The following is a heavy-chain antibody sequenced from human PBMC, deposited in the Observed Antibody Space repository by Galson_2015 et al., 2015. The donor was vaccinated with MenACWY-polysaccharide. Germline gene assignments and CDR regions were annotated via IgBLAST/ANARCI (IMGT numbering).Heavy chain of an antibody. V-gene: IGHV1-8*01. J-gene: IGHJ4*02. D-gene: IGHD4-17*01. CDR2: MNPKSGYS. Sequence: SVKVSCKASGYTFTNYDINWVRLAPGQGLEWMAWMNPKSGYSGYAQKFHGRVTLTKDTSISTAYLELSSLRSEDTAMYYCSRTNGDFDFWGQGTLITVSS. CDR1: GYTFTNYD. CDR3: SRTNGDFDF.